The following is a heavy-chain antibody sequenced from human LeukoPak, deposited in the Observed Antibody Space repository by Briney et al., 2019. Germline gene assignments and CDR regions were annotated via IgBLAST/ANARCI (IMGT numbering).Heavy chain of an antibody. CDR3: ARVVGLPGYSSTWYSGYYYYMDV. J-gene: IGHJ6*03. V-gene: IGHV1-8*03. CDR2: MNPNSGNT. D-gene: IGHD6-13*01. CDR1: GYTFTSYD. Sequence: ASVKVSCKASGYTFTSYDINWVRQATGQGLEWMGWMNPNSGNTGYAQKFQGGVTITRNTSISTAYMELSSLRSEDTAVYYCARVVGLPGYSSTWYSGYYYYMDVWGKGTTVTVSS.